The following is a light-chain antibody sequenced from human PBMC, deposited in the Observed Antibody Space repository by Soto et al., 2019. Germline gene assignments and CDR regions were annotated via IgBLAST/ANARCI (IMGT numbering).Light chain of an antibody. CDR1: SGHSNYP. CDR2: LNSDGSH. Sequence: QLVLTQSPSASASLGASVKLTCTLNSGHSNYPIAWHQQQPEKGPRYLMKLNSDGSHYKGDGIPDRFSGSSSGAERYLTISSLQSEDEADYYCQTWGTGNWVFGGGTKLTVL. CDR3: QTWGTGNWV. J-gene: IGLJ3*02. V-gene: IGLV4-69*01.